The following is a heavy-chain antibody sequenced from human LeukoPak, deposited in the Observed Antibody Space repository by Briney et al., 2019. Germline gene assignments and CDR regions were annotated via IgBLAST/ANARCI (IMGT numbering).Heavy chain of an antibody. CDR3: ARSRRDGYNYDY. Sequence: SETLSLTCTVSGGSISSYYWSWIRQPPGKGLEWIGYIYYSGSTNYNPSLKSRVTISVDTSKNQFSLKLSSVTAADTAVHYCARSRRDGYNYDYWGQGTLVTVSS. V-gene: IGHV4-59*01. CDR2: IYYSGST. D-gene: IGHD5-24*01. J-gene: IGHJ4*02. CDR1: GGSISSYY.